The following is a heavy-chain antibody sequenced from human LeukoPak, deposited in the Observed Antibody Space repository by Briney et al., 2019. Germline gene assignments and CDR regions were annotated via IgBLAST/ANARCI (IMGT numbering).Heavy chain of an antibody. D-gene: IGHD3-10*01. V-gene: IGHV1-18*01. J-gene: IGHJ4*02. CDR2: ISAYNGNT. CDR1: GYTFTSYG. Sequence: ASVKVSCKASGYTFTSYGISWVRQALGQGLEWMGWISAYNGNTNYAQKLQGRVTMTTDTSTSTAYMELSSLRSEDTAVYYCARDLVARGFGELLHPRFDYWGQGTLITVSS. CDR3: ARDLVARGFGELLHPRFDY.